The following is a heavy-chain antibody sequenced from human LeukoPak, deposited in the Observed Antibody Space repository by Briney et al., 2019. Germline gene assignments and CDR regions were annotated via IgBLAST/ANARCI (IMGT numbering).Heavy chain of an antibody. CDR2: ISGSGGST. Sequence: PGESLRLPCAASGFTFSSYAMSWVRQAPGKGLEWVSAISGSGGSTYYADSVKGRFTISRDNAKNSLYLQMNSLRDEDTAVYYCARVGDPQNWNGDAFDIWGQGTMVTVSS. CDR3: ARVGDPQNWNGDAFDI. V-gene: IGHV3-23*01. CDR1: GFTFSSYA. D-gene: IGHD1-1*01. J-gene: IGHJ3*02.